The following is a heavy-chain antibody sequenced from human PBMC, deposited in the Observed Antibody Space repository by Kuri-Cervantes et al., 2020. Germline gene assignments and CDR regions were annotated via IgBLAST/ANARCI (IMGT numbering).Heavy chain of an antibody. CDR1: GGSFSGYY. V-gene: IGHV4-34*01. J-gene: IGHJ4*02. CDR2: INHSGST. CDR3: ARYRPQYNFGYQVGGDFDF. D-gene: IGHD5-18*01. Sequence: SETLSLTCAVYGGSFSGYYWSWIRQPPGKWLEWTGEINHSGSTNYNPSLKSRVTISVDTSKNQFSLKLSSVTAADTAVYYCARYRPQYNFGYQVGGDFDFWGQGTLVTVSS.